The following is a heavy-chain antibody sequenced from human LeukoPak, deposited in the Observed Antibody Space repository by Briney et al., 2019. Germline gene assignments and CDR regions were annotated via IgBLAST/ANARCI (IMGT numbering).Heavy chain of an antibody. CDR2: FDPEDGET. CDR1: GYTLTELS. CDR3: TILSAVPGYYYYYGMDV. J-gene: IGHJ6*02. Sequence: GASVKVSCKVSGYTLTELSMHWVRQAPGKGLEWMGGFDPEDGETIYAQKFQGRVTMTEDTSTDTAYMELSSLRSEDTAVYYCTILSAVPGYYYYYGMDVWGQGTTVTVSS. V-gene: IGHV1-24*01. D-gene: IGHD1-1*01.